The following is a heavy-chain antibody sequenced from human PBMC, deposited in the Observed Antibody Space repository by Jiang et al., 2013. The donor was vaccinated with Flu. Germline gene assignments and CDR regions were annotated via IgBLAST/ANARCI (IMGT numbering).Heavy chain of an antibody. CDR1: GFSLSTSGMC. D-gene: IGHD2-2*01. J-gene: IGHJ4*02. V-gene: IGHV2-70*01. CDR2: IDWDDDK. CDR3: ARIRRYCSSTPLDRDGDYERSDDY. Sequence: KPTQTLTLTCTFSGFSLSTSGMCVSWIRQPPGKALEWLALIDWDDDKYYSTSLKTRLTISKDTSKNQVVLTMTNMDPVDTATYYCARIRRYCSSTPLDRDGDYERSDDYWGQGTLVTVSS.